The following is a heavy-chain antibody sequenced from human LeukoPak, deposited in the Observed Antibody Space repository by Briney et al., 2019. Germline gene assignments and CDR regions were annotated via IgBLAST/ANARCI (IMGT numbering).Heavy chain of an antibody. CDR2: IKQDESEK. CDR3: ARGYSSSSWSLFDY. V-gene: IGHV3-7*03. J-gene: IGHJ4*02. CDR1: GFTFSNYW. Sequence: PGGSLRLSCAASGFTFSNYWMSWVRQAPGKGLEWVANIKQDESEKFYVDSVKGRFTISRDNSKNTLYLQMNSLRAEDTAVYYCARGYSSSSWSLFDYWGQGTLVTVSS. D-gene: IGHD6-6*01.